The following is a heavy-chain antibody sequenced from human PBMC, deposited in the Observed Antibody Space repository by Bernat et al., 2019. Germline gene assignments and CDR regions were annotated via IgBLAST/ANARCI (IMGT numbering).Heavy chain of an antibody. CDR3: AASYGDYRDFDY. J-gene: IGHJ4*02. Sequence: EVQLVESGGGLVQPGGSLILFCAASGFTFSDHYMDWVRQAPGKGLEWVGRTRNKANSHTTEYAASVKGRFTISRDDSKNSLYLQMNSLKTEDTAVYYCAASYGDYRDFDYWGQGTLVTVSA. CDR1: GFTFSDHY. V-gene: IGHV3-72*01. CDR2: TRNKANSHTT. D-gene: IGHD4-17*01.